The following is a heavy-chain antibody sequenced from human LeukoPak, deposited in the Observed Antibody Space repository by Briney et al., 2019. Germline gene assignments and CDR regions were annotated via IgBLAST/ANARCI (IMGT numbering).Heavy chain of an antibody. V-gene: IGHV1-18*01. CDR2: ISAYNGNT. J-gene: IGHJ6*02. D-gene: IGHD5-12*01. CDR3: ARDRSGYDSSELYYYGMDV. CDR1: GYTFTSYG. Sequence: ASVKVSCKASGYTFTSYGISWVRQAPGQGLEWMGWISAYNGNTNYAQKLQGRVTMTTDTSTSTAYMELRSLRSDDTAVYYCARDRSGYDSSELYYYGMDVWGQGTTVTVSS.